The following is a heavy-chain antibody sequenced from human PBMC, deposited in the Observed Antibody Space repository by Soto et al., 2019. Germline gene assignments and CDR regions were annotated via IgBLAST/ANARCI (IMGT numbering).Heavy chain of an antibody. CDR3: ASRHLGYCSGGSCPNDYYYYYGMDV. J-gene: IGHJ6*02. D-gene: IGHD2-15*01. V-gene: IGHV1-2*02. Sequence: ASVKVSCQGSGYTFTGYYMHWVRQAPGQGLEWMGWINPNSGGTNYAQKFQGRVTMTRDTSISTAYMELSRLRSDDTAVYYCASRHLGYCSGGSCPNDYYYYYGMDVWGQGTTVTVSS. CDR1: GYTFTGYY. CDR2: INPNSGGT.